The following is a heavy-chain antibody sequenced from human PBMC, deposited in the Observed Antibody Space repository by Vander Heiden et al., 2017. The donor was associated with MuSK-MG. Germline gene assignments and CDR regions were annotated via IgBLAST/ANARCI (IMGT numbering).Heavy chain of an antibody. J-gene: IGHJ3*02. D-gene: IGHD2-21*01. CDR1: GFTFSSYG. Sequence: QVQLVESGGGVVQPGRSLRLSCAASGFTFSSYGMHWVRQAPGKGLEWVAVISYDGSNKYYADSVKGRFTISRDNSKNTLYLQMNSLRAEDTAVYYCAKTFCGGDCYSGARDAFDIWCQGTMVTLSS. CDR3: AKTFCGGDCYSGARDAFDI. CDR2: ISYDGSNK. V-gene: IGHV3-30*18.